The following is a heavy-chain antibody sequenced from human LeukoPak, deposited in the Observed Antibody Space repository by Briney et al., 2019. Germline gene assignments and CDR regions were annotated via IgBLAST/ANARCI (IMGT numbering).Heavy chain of an antibody. CDR3: VKDRTGGDIFTDVFDM. D-gene: IGHD2-21*01. CDR1: GFTFDDYA. V-gene: IGHV3-9*03. Sequence: GGSLRLSCAASGFTFDDYAMHWVRQAPGKGLEWVSGISWSSRSIAYADSVKGRFTISRDNAKNSLYLQMNSLRPDDMALYYCVKDRTGGDIFTDVFDMWGQGTMVTVSS. CDR2: ISWSSRSI. J-gene: IGHJ3*02.